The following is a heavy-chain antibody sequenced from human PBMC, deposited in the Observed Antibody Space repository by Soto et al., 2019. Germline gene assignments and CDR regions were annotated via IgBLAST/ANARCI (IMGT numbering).Heavy chain of an antibody. D-gene: IGHD3-22*01. J-gene: IGHJ4*02. Sequence: QVQLVQSGAEVKKPGSSVKVSCKASVGTFSSYAISWVRQAPGQGLEWMGGIIPIFGTANYAQKFQGRVTITADESTSTAYMELSSLRSEDTAVYYCATELNYYDSSGYYTYYFDYWGQGTLVTVSS. CDR1: VGTFSSYA. V-gene: IGHV1-69*01. CDR2: IIPIFGTA. CDR3: ATELNYYDSSGYYTYYFDY.